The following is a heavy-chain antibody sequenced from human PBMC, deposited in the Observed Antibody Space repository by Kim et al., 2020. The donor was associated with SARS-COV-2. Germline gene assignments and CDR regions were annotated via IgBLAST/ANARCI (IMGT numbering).Heavy chain of an antibody. CDR3: ARCTLIRGVGMSGNAFDF. D-gene: IGHD3-10*01. V-gene: IGHV3-23*01. CDR2: ITGGGDAT. J-gene: IGHJ3*01. Sequence: GGSLRLSCAASGFTFSSHAMAWVRQAPGKGLEWISAITGGGDATYFADAVTGRFAISRDISRNTVYLQMNNLRVDDTAEYYCARCTLIRGVGMSGNAFDFWSQGTMVTVSP. CDR1: GFTFSSHA.